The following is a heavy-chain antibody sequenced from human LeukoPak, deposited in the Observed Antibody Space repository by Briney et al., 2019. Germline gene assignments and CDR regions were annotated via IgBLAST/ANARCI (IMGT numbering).Heavy chain of an antibody. Sequence: GGSLRLSCAASGFTFSNAWMSWVRQAPGKGLEWVGRIKSKTDGGTTDYAAPVKGRFTISRDDSKNTLYLQMNSLKTEDTAVYYCTTELVVVPAATYYFDYWGQGTLLTVSS. CDR3: TTELVVVPAATYYFDY. D-gene: IGHD2-2*01. J-gene: IGHJ4*02. V-gene: IGHV3-15*01. CDR2: IKSKTDGGTT. CDR1: GFTFSNAW.